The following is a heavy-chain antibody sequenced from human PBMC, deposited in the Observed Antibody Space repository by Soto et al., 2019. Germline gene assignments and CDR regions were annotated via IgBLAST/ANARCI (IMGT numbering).Heavy chain of an antibody. J-gene: IGHJ3*01. CDR1: GFTFGNYV. CDR2: ITGSGGDT. D-gene: IGHD7-27*01. Sequence: EVQLLESGGGLVQPGGSLRLTCAASGFTFGNYVMSWARQAPGKGLEWVSPITGSGGDTYYADAVKGRFTISRDNSKRTLYIEVNSLRVEDTAVYFCVKRQVSGCAFNSWGQGTMVTVSS. V-gene: IGHV3-23*01. CDR3: VKRQVSGCAFNS.